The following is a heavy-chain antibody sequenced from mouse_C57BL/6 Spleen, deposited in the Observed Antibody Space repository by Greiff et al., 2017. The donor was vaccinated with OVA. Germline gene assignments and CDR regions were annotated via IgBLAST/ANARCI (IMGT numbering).Heavy chain of an antibody. CDR1: GYAFTNYL. CDR2: INPGSGGT. Sequence: VQLQQSGAELVRPGTSVKVSCKASGYAFTNYLIEWVKQRPGQGLEWIGVINPGSGGTNYNEKFKGKATLTADKSSSTAYMQLSSLTSEDSAVYFCATQSTVYYFDYWGQGTTLTVSS. CDR3: ATQSTVYYFDY. J-gene: IGHJ2*01. V-gene: IGHV1-54*01. D-gene: IGHD4-1*02.